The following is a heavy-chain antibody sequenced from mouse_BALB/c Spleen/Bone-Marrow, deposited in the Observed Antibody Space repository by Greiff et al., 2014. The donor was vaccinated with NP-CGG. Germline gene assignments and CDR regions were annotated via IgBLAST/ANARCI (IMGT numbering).Heavy chain of an antibody. V-gene: IGHV5-12-1*01. CDR3: ARQRGYAYAMDY. J-gene: IGHJ4*01. CDR2: ISSGGSNT. CDR1: GFAFSGYD. Sequence: EVQLQESGGGLVKPGGSLKFSCAASGFAFSGYDMSWVRQTPEKRLEWVAYISSGGSNTYYPDTVKGRFTISRDNAKNTLYLQMNSLKSEDTATYYCARQRGYAYAMDYWGQGISVTVSS. D-gene: IGHD2-2*01.